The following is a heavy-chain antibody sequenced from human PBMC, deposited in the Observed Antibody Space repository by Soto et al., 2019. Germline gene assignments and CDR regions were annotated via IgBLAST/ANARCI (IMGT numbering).Heavy chain of an antibody. J-gene: IGHJ5*02. CDR3: GGISVGS. V-gene: IGHV3-23*01. CDR1: GFTFSSYG. Sequence: EVQLLESGGGLVQPGGSLRLSCAASGFTFSSYGLNWVRRAPGKGLEWVSVISDSGTTYYADSVKGRFTISRDNSKNTMYLQMSSLRAEDTAVYYCGGISVGSWSQGTLVTVSS. CDR2: ISDSGTT. D-gene: IGHD6-19*01.